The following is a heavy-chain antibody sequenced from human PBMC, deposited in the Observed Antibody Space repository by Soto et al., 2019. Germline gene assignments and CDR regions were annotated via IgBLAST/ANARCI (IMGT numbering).Heavy chain of an antibody. CDR1: GYTFTNFG. CDR2: ISTNNGNT. J-gene: IGHJ5*02. Sequence: ASVKVSCKASGYTFTNFGISWVRQAPGQGLEWMGWISTNNGNTNYAQKLQGRVTMTTDTSTSTAYMELRSLRSDDTAVYYYARVSSGWYYWFDPWGQGTLVTVSS. CDR3: ARVSSGWYYWFDP. D-gene: IGHD6-19*01. V-gene: IGHV1-18*01.